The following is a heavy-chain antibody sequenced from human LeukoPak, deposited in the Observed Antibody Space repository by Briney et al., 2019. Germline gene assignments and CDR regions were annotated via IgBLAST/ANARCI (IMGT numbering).Heavy chain of an antibody. CDR3: ARSPSDIVVVSAATNWFYP. Sequence: ASVKVSCTACGYTFTGYYMHWVRQAPGQGLEWMGWINPNSCGTNYAQKFQGRVTMTRDTSISTAYMELSRLRSDDTAVYYCARSPSDIVVVSAATNWFYPWGQGTLVTVSS. CDR1: GYTFTGYY. V-gene: IGHV1-2*02. D-gene: IGHD2-2*01. J-gene: IGHJ5*02. CDR2: INPNSCGT.